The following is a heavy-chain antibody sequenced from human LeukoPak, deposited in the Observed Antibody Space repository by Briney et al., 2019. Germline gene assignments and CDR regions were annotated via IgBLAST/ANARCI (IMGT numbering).Heavy chain of an antibody. V-gene: IGHV3-30*18. CDR1: GFTFSSYG. J-gene: IGHJ4*02. D-gene: IGHD6-13*01. Sequence: GGSLRLSCAASGFTFSSYGMHWVRQAPGKGLEWVAVISYDGSNKYYADSVKGRFTISRDNSKNTLYLQMNSLRAEDTAVYYCAKDGGSSWSSFDYWGQGTLVTVSS. CDR2: ISYDGSNK. CDR3: AKDGGSSWSSFDY.